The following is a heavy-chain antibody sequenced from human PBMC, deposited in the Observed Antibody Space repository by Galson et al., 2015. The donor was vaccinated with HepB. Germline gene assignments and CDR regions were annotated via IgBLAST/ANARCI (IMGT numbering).Heavy chain of an antibody. V-gene: IGHV3-66*02. D-gene: IGHD6-19*01. Sequence: SLRLSCAASGFTFSDYYMSWVRQAPGKGLEWVSVIYSGGSTYYADSVKGRFTISRDNSKNTLYLQMNSLRAEDTAVYYCARSAYSSGWRRNSATVGYFDYWGQGTLVTVSS. CDR3: ARSAYSSGWRRNSATVGYFDY. CDR2: IYSGGST. CDR1: GFTFSDYY. J-gene: IGHJ4*02.